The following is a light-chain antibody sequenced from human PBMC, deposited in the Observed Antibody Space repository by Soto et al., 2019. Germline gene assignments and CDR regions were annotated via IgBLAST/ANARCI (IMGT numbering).Light chain of an antibody. Sequence: EIVFTQSPGTLSLSPGERATLSCSATQTVFSNYIGWYQQKPGQAPRRLIFGASTRATGIPDRFSGSGSGTDFTLTISRLEPEDFAVYYCQQRSDWPPITFGQGTRLEI. CDR3: QQRSDWPPIT. J-gene: IGKJ5*01. V-gene: IGKV3D-20*02. CDR2: GAS. CDR1: QTVFSNY.